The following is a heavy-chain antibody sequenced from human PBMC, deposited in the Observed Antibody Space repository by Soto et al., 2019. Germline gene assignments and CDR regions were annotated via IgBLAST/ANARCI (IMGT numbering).Heavy chain of an antibody. J-gene: IGHJ4*02. CDR2: ISSSAIST. Sequence: EVQLLESGGGLIQPGGSLRLSCAASGFTFSTYAMNWVRQTPGKGLEWVATISSSAISTNYADSVKGRFTISRENSKNVLYLPMTSLRTQDTAVYFCAKKASDAVTGHYFDYWGQGTLVTVSS. CDR3: AKKASDAVTGHYFDY. D-gene: IGHD3-9*01. CDR1: GFTFSTYA. V-gene: IGHV3-23*01.